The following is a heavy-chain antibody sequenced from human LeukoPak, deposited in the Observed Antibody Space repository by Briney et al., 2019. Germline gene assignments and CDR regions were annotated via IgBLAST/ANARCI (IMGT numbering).Heavy chain of an antibody. CDR3: ARDLESITIFGYYFDY. V-gene: IGHV3-21*01. CDR1: GFTFSSYS. D-gene: IGHD3-3*01. J-gene: IGHJ4*02. CDR2: ISSSSSYI. Sequence: GGSLRLSCAASGFTFSSYSMNWVRQAPGKGLEWVSSISSSSSYIYYADSVKGRFTISRDNAKNSLYLQMNSLRAEDTAVYYCARDLESITIFGYYFDYWGQGTLVTVSS.